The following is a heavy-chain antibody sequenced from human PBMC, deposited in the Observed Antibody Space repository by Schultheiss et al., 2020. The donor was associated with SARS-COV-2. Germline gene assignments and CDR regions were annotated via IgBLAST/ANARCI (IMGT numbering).Heavy chain of an antibody. Sequence: GESLKISCAASGFTFSSSAMTWVRQAPGKGLEWVSIISNSGGSTYYPDSVKGRFTISRDNSMNTVYLQMNSLRADDTAVYYCARDSSAVTTDYWGQGTLVTVSS. J-gene: IGHJ4*02. CDR3: ARDSSAVTTDY. CDR2: ISNSGGST. D-gene: IGHD4-17*01. CDR1: GFTFSSSA. V-gene: IGHV3-23*01.